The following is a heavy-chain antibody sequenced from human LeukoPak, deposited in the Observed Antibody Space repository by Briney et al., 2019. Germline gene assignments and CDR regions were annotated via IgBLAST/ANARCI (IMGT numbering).Heavy chain of an antibody. J-gene: IGHJ6*02. Sequence: SETLSLTCTVSGGSISSSSYYWVWIRQPPGKGLEWIGSIYYSGSTYYNPSLKSRVTISVDTSKNQFSLKLSSVTAADTAVYYCARNGIYYYYGMDVWGQGTTFTVSS. CDR3: ARNGIYYYYGMDV. D-gene: IGHD1-1*01. CDR1: GGSISSSSYY. CDR2: IYYSGST. V-gene: IGHV4-39*01.